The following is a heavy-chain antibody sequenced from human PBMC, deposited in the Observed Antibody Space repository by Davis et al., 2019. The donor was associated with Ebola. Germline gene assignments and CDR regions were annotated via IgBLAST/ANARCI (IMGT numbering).Heavy chain of an antibody. V-gene: IGHV3-30*03. Sequence: GESLKISCAASGFTFSSYAMSWVRQAPGKGLEWVADISYDGTNRYSADSVKGRFTISRDNSKNTLYLQMNSLRPEDTAVYYCARGPNDFWTGYYPTYFFDYWGQGTLVTVSS. CDR2: ISYDGTNR. J-gene: IGHJ4*02. D-gene: IGHD3/OR15-3a*01. CDR1: GFTFSSYA. CDR3: ARGPNDFWTGYYPTYFFDY.